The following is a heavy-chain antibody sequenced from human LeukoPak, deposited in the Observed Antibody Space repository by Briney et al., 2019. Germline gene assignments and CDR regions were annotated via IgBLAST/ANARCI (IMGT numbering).Heavy chain of an antibody. Sequence: GGPLRLSCAASGFTFSSYSMNWVRQAPGKGLEWVSSISSSSSYIYYADSVKGRFTISRDNAKNSLYLQMNSLRAEDTAVYYCARSGYYDILTGYPFDYWGQGTLVTVSS. D-gene: IGHD3-9*01. J-gene: IGHJ4*02. CDR1: GFTFSSYS. CDR3: ARSGYYDILTGYPFDY. CDR2: ISSSSSYI. V-gene: IGHV3-21*01.